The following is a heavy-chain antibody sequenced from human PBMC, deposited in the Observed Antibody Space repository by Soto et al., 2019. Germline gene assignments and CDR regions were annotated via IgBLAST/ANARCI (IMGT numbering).Heavy chain of an antibody. CDR2: IFSNDEK. D-gene: IGHD3-10*01. V-gene: IGHV2-26*01. CDR1: GFSLSNTRMG. CDR3: TRIEKGSASYT. Sequence: QVTLKESGPVLVKPTETLTLTCTVSGFSLSNTRMGVSWIRQPPGKALEWLAHIFSNDEKSYSTSLKSRLTISKDTSKSPVVLSMTNMDPVDTATYYCTRIEKGSASYTWGQGTLVTVSS. J-gene: IGHJ5*02.